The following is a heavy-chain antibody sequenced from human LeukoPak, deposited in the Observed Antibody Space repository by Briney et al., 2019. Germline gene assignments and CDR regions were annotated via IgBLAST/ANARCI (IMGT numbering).Heavy chain of an antibody. Sequence: GGSLRLSCAASGFTVSSNYMSWVRQAPGKGLEWVSSISSSSSYIYYADSVKGRFTISRDNAKNSLYLQMNSLRAEDTAVYYCARGTEGRTDAFDIWGQGTMVTVSS. CDR3: ARGTEGRTDAFDI. D-gene: IGHD3-10*01. J-gene: IGHJ3*02. CDR1: GFTVSSNY. V-gene: IGHV3-21*04. CDR2: ISSSSSYI.